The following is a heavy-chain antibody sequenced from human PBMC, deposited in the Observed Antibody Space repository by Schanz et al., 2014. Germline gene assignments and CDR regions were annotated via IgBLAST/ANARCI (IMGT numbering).Heavy chain of an antibody. V-gene: IGHV4-4*07. Sequence: QVQLQESGPGLVKPSETLSLTCTVSGGSMSSFYWNWIRQPAGKGLEWIGRISTSGSTNYNPSLRSRVSISIGTSKTPFSLRLSSRTAADTAVYYCATWRGDDSGGHGQFDYWGQGALVTVSS. CDR1: GGSMSSFY. CDR2: ISTSGST. CDR3: ATWRGDDSGGHGQFDY. D-gene: IGHD3-22*01. J-gene: IGHJ4*02.